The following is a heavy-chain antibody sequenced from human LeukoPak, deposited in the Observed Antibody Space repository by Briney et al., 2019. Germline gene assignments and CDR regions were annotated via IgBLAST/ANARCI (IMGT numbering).Heavy chain of an antibody. V-gene: IGHV4-39*01. D-gene: IGHD3-22*01. CDR3: ARHPTYYYDGYDAFDI. J-gene: IGHJ3*02. CDR2: IYYSGST. CDR1: GGSISSSSYY. Sequence: SETLSLTCTVSGGSISSSSYYWGWIRQPPGKGLEWIGCIYYSGSTYYNPSLKSRVTISVDTSKNQFPLKLSSVTAADTAVYYCARHPTYYYDGYDAFDIWGQGTMVTVSS.